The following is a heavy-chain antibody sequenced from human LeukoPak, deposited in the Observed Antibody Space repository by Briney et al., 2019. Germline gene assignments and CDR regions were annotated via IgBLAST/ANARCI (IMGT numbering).Heavy chain of an antibody. D-gene: IGHD1-26*01. Sequence: EPGGSLRLSCAASGFTFSSYAMSWVRQAPGKGLEWVSAISGSGGSTYYADSVKGRFTISRDNSKNTLYLQMNSLRAEDTAVYYCARDLSGSRGSYYYYYMDVWGKGTTVTISS. CDR1: GFTFSSYA. CDR3: ARDLSGSRGSYYYYYMDV. J-gene: IGHJ6*03. CDR2: ISGSGGST. V-gene: IGHV3-23*01.